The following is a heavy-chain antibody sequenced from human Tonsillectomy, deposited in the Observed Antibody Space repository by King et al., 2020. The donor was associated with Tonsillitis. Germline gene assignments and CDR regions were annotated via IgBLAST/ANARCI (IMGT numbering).Heavy chain of an antibody. Sequence: VQLVESGGGLVKPGGSLRLYCAASGFSFSDDHMNWIRQAPGKGLEWISYISGSGIITYYADSVKGRFTISRDNAKNSLYLQMNSLRAEDTAVYYCAREPSIVATMGVMDVWGQGTTVTVS. D-gene: IGHD5-12*01. V-gene: IGHV3-11*01. CDR2: ISGSGIIT. CDR3: AREPSIVATMGVMDV. CDR1: GFSFSDDH. J-gene: IGHJ6*02.